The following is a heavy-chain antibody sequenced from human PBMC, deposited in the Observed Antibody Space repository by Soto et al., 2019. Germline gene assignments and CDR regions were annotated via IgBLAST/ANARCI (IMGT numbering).Heavy chain of an antibody. CDR1: GFTFRNYA. Sequence: EVQLLESGGGLVQPGGSLRLSCAASGFTFRNYALSWVRQAPGKGLEWVSGISGSGGSTYYADSVKGRFTISRDNSKNTLHLQMNSLSAEDTAVYYCAKAYCGGDCYYYFHYWGQGTRVTVSS. V-gene: IGHV3-23*01. J-gene: IGHJ4*02. D-gene: IGHD2-21*02. CDR3: AKAYCGGDCYYYFHY. CDR2: ISGSGGST.